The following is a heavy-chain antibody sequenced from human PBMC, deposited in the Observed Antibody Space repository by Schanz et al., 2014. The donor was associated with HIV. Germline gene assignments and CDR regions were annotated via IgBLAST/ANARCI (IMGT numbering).Heavy chain of an antibody. CDR3: AKRRDSGYAYFDY. V-gene: IGHV3-30-3*01. CDR2: ISYDGSNK. Sequence: QMQLVQSGGGVVQPGGSLRLSCAASEFIFSSYAMHWVRQAPGKGLEWVAAISYDGSNKYYADSVKGRFTISRDNSKNTLYLQMNSLRAEDTAVYYCAKRRDSGYAYFDYWGQGTLVTVSS. J-gene: IGHJ4*02. D-gene: IGHD1-1*01. CDR1: EFIFSSYA.